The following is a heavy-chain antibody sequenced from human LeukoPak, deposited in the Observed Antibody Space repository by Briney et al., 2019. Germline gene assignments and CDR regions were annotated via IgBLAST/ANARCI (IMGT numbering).Heavy chain of an antibody. D-gene: IGHD6-13*01. V-gene: IGHV3-33*01. CDR1: GFTFSSYG. Sequence: GGSLRLSCAASGFTFSSYGMHWVRQAPGKGLEWVAVIWYDGSNKYYADSVKGRFTISRDNSKNTLYLQMNSLRAEDTAVYYCARDQRVAYSSSWHGGAFDIWGQGTMVTVSS. CDR2: IWYDGSNK. J-gene: IGHJ3*02. CDR3: ARDQRVAYSSSWHGGAFDI.